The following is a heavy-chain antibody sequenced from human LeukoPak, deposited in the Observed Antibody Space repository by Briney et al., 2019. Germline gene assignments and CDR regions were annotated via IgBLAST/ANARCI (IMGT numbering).Heavy chain of an antibody. Sequence: GRSLRLSCAASGFTFSSYGMHWVRQAPGKGLDWVAFMSYDGGNKYYADSVKGRFTISRDNSKNTLYLQMNTLRAEDTAVYYCAKVGRNYGDYNGWFDPWGQGTLVTVSS. CDR1: GFTFSSYG. CDR2: MSYDGGNK. D-gene: IGHD4-17*01. V-gene: IGHV3-30*18. J-gene: IGHJ5*02. CDR3: AKVGRNYGDYNGWFDP.